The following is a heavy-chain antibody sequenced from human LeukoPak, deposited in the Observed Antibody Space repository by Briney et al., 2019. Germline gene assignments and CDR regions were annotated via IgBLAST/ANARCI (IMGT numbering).Heavy chain of an antibody. J-gene: IGHJ4*02. D-gene: IGHD5-18*01. Sequence: SGGSLSLSCAASGLSFDIYEMNWVRQAPGKGLEWVSYISSSSSHIYYADSVKGRFTVSRDNARNAMFLEMNRLRVEDSAVYYCVRIFNGYHFGTRDFWGQGILVAVPS. V-gene: IGHV3-48*03. CDR1: GLSFDIYE. CDR2: ISSSSSHI. CDR3: VRIFNGYHFGTRDF.